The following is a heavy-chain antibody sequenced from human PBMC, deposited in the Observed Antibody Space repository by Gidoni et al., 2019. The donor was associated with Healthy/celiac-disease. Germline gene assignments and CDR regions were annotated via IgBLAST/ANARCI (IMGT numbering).Heavy chain of an antibody. D-gene: IGHD6-19*01. CDR2: LYPSDSDT. Sequence: EVQLVQSGGGVKKPGESLKISCTGSGYSFTGYWIGWVRQAPGNGLEWIGILYPSDSDTRYSPSVQGQVTISADKSISTAYLQWSSLKASDTAMYYCARLASGWYLDYFDYWGQGTLVTVSS. V-gene: IGHV5-51*01. CDR1: GYSFTGYW. J-gene: IGHJ4*02. CDR3: ARLASGWYLDYFDY.